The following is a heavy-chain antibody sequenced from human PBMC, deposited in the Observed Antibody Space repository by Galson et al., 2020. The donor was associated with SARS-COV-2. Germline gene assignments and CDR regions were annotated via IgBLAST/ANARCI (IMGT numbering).Heavy chain of an antibody. V-gene: IGHV3-21*01. Sequence: GESLKISCAASGFTFSSYSMNWVRQAPGKGLEWVSSISSSSSYIYYADSVKGRFTISRDNAKNSLYLQMNSLRAEDTAVYYCARVRVGWVRPPFDYWGQGTLVTVSS. CDR3: ARVRVGWVRPPFDY. CDR2: ISSSSSYI. CDR1: GFTFSSYS. D-gene: IGHD1-26*01. J-gene: IGHJ4*02.